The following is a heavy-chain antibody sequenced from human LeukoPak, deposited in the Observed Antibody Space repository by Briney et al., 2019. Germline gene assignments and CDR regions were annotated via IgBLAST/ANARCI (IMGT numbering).Heavy chain of an antibody. Sequence: SETLSLTCAVYGGSFSGYYWSWIRQPPGKGLGWIGEINHSGSTNYNPSLKSRVTISVDTSKNQFSLKLSPVTAADTAVYYCAGAKWLPYGYWGQGTLVTVSS. CDR1: GGSFSGYY. J-gene: IGHJ4*02. D-gene: IGHD3-22*01. CDR2: INHSGST. V-gene: IGHV4-34*01. CDR3: AGAKWLPYGY.